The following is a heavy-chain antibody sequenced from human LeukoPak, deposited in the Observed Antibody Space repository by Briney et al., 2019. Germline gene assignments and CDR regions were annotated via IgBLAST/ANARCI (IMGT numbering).Heavy chain of an antibody. CDR2: IYYSGST. V-gene: IGHV4-39*01. Sequence: SETLSLTCTVSGGSISGSSYYWGWIRQPPGKGLEWIGSIYYSGSTYYNPSLKSRVTISVDRSKNQFSLKLSSVTAADTAVYYCARLGIAAAVAPFDYWGQGTLVTVSS. J-gene: IGHJ4*02. CDR1: GGSISGSSYY. CDR3: ARLGIAAAVAPFDY. D-gene: IGHD6-13*01.